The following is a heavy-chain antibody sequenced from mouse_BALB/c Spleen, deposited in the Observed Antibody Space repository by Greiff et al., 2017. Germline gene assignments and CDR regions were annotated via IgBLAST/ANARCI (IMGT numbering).Heavy chain of an antibody. J-gene: IGHJ2*01. CDR1: GYTFTSYW. Sequence: QVQLQQPGAELVKPGAPVKLSCKASGYTFTSYWMNWVKQRPGRGLEWIGRIDPSDSETHYNQKFKDKATLTVDKSSSTAYIQLSSLTSEDSAVYDCARRQDYFDYWGQGTTLTVSS. D-gene: IGHD6-1*01. CDR2: IDPSDSET. CDR3: ARRQDYFDY. V-gene: IGHV1-69*02.